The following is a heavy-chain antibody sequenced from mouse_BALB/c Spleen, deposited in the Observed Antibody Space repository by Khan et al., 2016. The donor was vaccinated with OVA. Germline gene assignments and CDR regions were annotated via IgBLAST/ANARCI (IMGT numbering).Heavy chain of an antibody. CDR3: ARPPFFSYVMVY. V-gene: IGHV9-3-1*01. Sequence: QIQLVQSEPELKKPGETVKISCKASGYTFKNHGMNWVKQAPGKGLKWMGWINTYTGEPTYVEDFKGRFAFSLETSASTAYLQINNLKNEDTATYFCARPPFFSYVMVYWGQGTSVTVSS. J-gene: IGHJ4*01. CDR2: INTYTGEP. CDR1: GYTFKNHG.